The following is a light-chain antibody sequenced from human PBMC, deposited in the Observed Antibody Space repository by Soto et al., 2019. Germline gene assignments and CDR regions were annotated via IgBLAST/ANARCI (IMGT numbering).Light chain of an antibody. CDR2: SNN. J-gene: IGLJ2*01. V-gene: IGLV1-44*01. CDR1: SSNIGSNP. CDR3: AAGDDSLNGPV. Sequence: QSVLTQPPSASGTPGQRVTISCSGSSSNIGSNPVNWYQQLPGTAPKLLLYSNNPRPSGVPDRFSGSKSGTSASLAISGRQSEDEADYYCAAGDDSLNGPVFGGGTKLTVL.